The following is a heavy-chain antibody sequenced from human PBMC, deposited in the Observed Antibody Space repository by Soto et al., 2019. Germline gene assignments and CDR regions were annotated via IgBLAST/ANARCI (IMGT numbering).Heavy chain of an antibody. CDR2: ISSTTNYI. CDR3: ARESEDLASNFDY. J-gene: IGHJ4*02. Sequence: LRLSCAASGFTFTRYSMNWVRQAPGKGLEWVSSISSTTNYIYYADSMKGRFTVSRDNAKNSVYLEMNSLSAEDTAVYYCARESEDLASNFDYWGQGTLVTVSS. CDR1: GFTFTRYS. V-gene: IGHV3-21*01.